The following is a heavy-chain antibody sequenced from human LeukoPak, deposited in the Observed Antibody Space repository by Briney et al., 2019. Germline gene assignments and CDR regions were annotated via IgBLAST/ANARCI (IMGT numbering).Heavy chain of an antibody. V-gene: IGHV4-39*01. CDR3: ASYYYDSSGRYFDY. CDR1: GGSIRSSYYY. CDR2: IYDSGST. Sequence: SETLSLTCTVSGGSIRSSYYYWGWIRQPPGKGLEWIGSIYDSGSTYYNPSLKSRVTISVDTSKNQFSLKLNSVTAAGTAVYYCASYYYDSSGRYFDYWGQGTLVTVSS. D-gene: IGHD3-22*01. J-gene: IGHJ4*02.